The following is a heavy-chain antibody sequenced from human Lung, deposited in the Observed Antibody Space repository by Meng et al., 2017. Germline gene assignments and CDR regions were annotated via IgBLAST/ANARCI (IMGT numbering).Heavy chain of an antibody. D-gene: IGHD2-2*01. Sequence: QGQLPGSGPGLVKPSGTLSLTCGVSGGSISSSNWWSWVRQPPGKGLEWIGEIYHSGGTKYNPSLKSRVTISVDKSKNQFSLKLSSVTAADTAVYYCARGLGEAVVPRTMFDYWGQGTLVTVSS. V-gene: IGHV4-4*02. CDR2: IYHSGGT. CDR1: GGSISSSNW. CDR3: ARGLGEAVVPRTMFDY. J-gene: IGHJ4*02.